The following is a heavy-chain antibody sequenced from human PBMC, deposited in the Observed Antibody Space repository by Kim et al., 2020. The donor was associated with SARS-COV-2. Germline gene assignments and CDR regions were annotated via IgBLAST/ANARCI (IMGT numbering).Heavy chain of an antibody. J-gene: IGHJ4*02. CDR3: AKEAFSSVPAPFDY. D-gene: IGHD2-2*01. Sequence: YADSVKGRFSISRDNSKNSLYLQMNSLTTEDTGFYYCAKEAFSSVPAPFDYWGQGALVTVSS. V-gene: IGHV3-43*01.